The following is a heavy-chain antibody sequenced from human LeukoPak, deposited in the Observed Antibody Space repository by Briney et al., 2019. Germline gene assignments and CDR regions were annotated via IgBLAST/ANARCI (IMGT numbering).Heavy chain of an antibody. Sequence: PSETLSLTCTVSGGSISSYYWSWIRQPAGKGLEWIGRIYTSGSTDYNPSLKSRVTISVDTSKNQFSLKLTSVTAADTAVYYCARPISSGWRDAFDIWGQGTVVTVSS. D-gene: IGHD6-19*01. CDR3: ARPISSGWRDAFDI. V-gene: IGHV4-4*07. CDR2: IYTSGST. CDR1: GGSISSYY. J-gene: IGHJ3*02.